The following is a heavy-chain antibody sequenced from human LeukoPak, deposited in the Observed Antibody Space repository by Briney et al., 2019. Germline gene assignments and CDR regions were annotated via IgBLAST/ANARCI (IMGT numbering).Heavy chain of an antibody. V-gene: IGHV3-7*01. J-gene: IGHJ5*02. CDR3: RKGRYAVDA. Sequence: WGSLRLFCAASGVTLSDYWMNWVRQAPGKGLEWVSNVKKGGSEKYYVDSVKGRFTISRDNAKNSLYLQMTSRTVDDTVAYYRRKGRYAVDAWGQGTLVTVSS. CDR1: GVTLSDYW. CDR2: VKKGGSEK. D-gene: IGHD5-12*01.